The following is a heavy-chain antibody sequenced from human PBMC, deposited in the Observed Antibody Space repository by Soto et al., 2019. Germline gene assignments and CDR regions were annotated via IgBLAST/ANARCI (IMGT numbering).Heavy chain of an antibody. V-gene: IGHV4-39*01. CDR3: ARIKRGDWYYYYMDV. Sequence: SETLSLTCTVSGGSISSSSYYWGWIRQPPGKGLEWIGSIYYSGSTYYNPSLKSRVTISVDTSKNQFSLKLSSVTAADTAVYYCARIKRGDWYYYYMDVWGKGTTVTVSS. CDR2: IYYSGST. CDR1: GGSISSSSYY. D-gene: IGHD2-21*02. J-gene: IGHJ6*03.